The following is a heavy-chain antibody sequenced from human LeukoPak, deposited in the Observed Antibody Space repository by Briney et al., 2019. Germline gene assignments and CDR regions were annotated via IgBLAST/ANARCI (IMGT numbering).Heavy chain of an antibody. Sequence: GGSLRLSCAASGFTFSSYAMSWVRQAPGKGLEWVSAISGSGGSTYYADSVKGRFTISRDNSKNTLYLQMNSLRAEDTAVYYCARDSSSWHGAFDIWGQGTMVTVSS. CDR1: GFTFSSYA. CDR3: ARDSSSWHGAFDI. D-gene: IGHD6-13*01. V-gene: IGHV3-23*01. J-gene: IGHJ3*02. CDR2: ISGSGGST.